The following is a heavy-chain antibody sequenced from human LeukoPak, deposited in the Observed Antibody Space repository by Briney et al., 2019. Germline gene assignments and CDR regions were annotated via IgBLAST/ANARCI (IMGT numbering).Heavy chain of an antibody. D-gene: IGHD5-18*01. Sequence: PGGSLRLSCAASGFTFSSYWMSWVRQAPGKGLEGVANIKKDGSEKYYVDSVKGRFTISRDNAKKSLYLQMNSLRAEDTAVYYCARHLSGVTGYTYGRGIDYWGQGTLVTVS. J-gene: IGHJ4*02. CDR1: GFTFSSYW. V-gene: IGHV3-7*01. CDR2: IKKDGSEK. CDR3: ARHLSGVTGYTYGRGIDY.